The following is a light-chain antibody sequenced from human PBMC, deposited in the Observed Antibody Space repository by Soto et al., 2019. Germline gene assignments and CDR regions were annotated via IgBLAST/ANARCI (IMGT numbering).Light chain of an antibody. V-gene: IGKV1-8*01. Sequence: AIRMTQSPSSFSASTGDRVTITCRASQGISSYLAWYQQKPGKAPKLLIYAASTLQSGVPSRFSGSGSGTDFTLTISCLQSEDFATYYCQQYYSYPRTFGQRTKVEIK. CDR3: QQYYSYPRT. CDR1: QGISSY. J-gene: IGKJ1*01. CDR2: AAS.